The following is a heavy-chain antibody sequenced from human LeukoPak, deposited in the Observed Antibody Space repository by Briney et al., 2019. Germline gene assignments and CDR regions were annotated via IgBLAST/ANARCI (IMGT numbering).Heavy chain of an antibody. CDR2: INHSGST. CDR3: VRCNDYGDYYYYYMDV. CDR1: GGSFSGSY. D-gene: IGHD4/OR15-4a*01. J-gene: IGHJ6*03. Sequence: PSETLSLTCAVNGGSFSGSYWSWIRQPPGKGLEWIGEINHSGSTKYNPSLESRVTISIDTSKNQFSLKLRSVTAADTAVYYCVRCNDYGDYYYYYMDVWGKGTTVTISS. V-gene: IGHV4-34*01.